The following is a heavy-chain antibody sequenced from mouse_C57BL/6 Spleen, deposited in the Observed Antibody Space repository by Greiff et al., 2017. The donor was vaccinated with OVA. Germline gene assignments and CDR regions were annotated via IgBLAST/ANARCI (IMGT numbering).Heavy chain of an antibody. CDR3: ARPYYVFFDY. V-gene: IGHV5-17*01. Sequence: EVKLMESGGGLVKPGGSLKLSCAASGFTFSDYGMHWVRQAPEQGLEWVAYISSGSSTIYYADTVKGRFTISRDNAKNTLFLQMTSLMSEDTAMYYCARPYYVFFDYWGQGTTLTVSS. J-gene: IGHJ2*01. CDR2: ISSGSSTI. CDR1: GFTFSDYG. D-gene: IGHD1-1*01.